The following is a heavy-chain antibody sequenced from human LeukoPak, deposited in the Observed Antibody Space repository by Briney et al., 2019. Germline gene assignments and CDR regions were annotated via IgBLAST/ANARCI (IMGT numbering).Heavy chain of an antibody. J-gene: IGHJ4*02. CDR3: ARDNYYDSSGSIDY. CDR1: GFTFSSYE. CDR2: ISSSSNYI. Sequence: KAGGSLRLSCAASGFTFSSYEMNWVRQAPGKGLEWVSSISSSSNYIYYADSVKGRFTISRDNAKNSLYLQMNSLRAEDTAVYYCARDNYYDSSGSIDYWGQGALVTVSS. D-gene: IGHD3-22*01. V-gene: IGHV3-21*01.